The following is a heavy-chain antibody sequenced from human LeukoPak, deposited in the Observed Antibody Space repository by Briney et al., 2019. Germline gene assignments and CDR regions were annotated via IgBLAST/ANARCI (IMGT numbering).Heavy chain of an antibody. J-gene: IGHJ6*03. CDR2: ISSSGSTI. V-gene: IGHV3-48*03. CDR3: ARDEVAAAGTWPNYYYYYYMDV. D-gene: IGHD6-13*01. CDR1: GFTSSSYA. Sequence: GGSLRLSCATSGFTSSSYAMSWVRQAPGKGLEWVSYISSSGSTIYYADSVKGRFTISRDNAKNSLYLQMNSLRAEDTAVYYCARDEVAAAGTWPNYYYYYYMDVWGKGTTVTISS.